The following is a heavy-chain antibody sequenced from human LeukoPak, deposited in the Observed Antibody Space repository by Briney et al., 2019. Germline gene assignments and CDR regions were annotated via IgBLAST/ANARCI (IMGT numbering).Heavy chain of an antibody. CDR3: ARGRHIGVGATIHFDY. CDR2: ISYDGSNK. V-gene: IGHV3-30*03. Sequence: GRSLRLSCAASGFTFSSYGMHWVRQAPDKGLEWVAVISYDGSNKYYSDFVKGRFTISRDNSKNTLYLQMNSLRAEDTAVYYCARGRHIGVGATIHFDYWGQGTLVTVSS. CDR1: GFTFSSYG. J-gene: IGHJ4*02. D-gene: IGHD1-26*01.